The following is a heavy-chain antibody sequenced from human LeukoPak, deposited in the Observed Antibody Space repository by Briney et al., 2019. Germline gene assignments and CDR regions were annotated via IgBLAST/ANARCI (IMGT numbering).Heavy chain of an antibody. CDR1: AYTFTSYD. CDR2: MNPNSGNT. V-gene: IGHV1-8*01. D-gene: IGHD2-15*01. Sequence: ASVKVSCKASAYTFTSYDINWVRQATGQGLEWMGWMNPNSGNTGYAQKFQGRVTMTRNTSISTAYMELSSLRSEDTAVYYCARGALGSYCSGGSCPYFDYWGQGTLISVSS. CDR3: ARGALGSYCSGGSCPYFDY. J-gene: IGHJ4*02.